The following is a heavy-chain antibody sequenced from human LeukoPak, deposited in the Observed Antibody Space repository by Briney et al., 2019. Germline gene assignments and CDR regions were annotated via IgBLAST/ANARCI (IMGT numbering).Heavy chain of an antibody. CDR1: GGTSSTFA. CDR2: IIPIFGSA. D-gene: IGHD6-13*01. CDR3: ARAAGATAGSLDFDY. J-gene: IGHJ4*02. V-gene: IGHV1-69*05. Sequence: GASVKVSCKASGGTSSTFAISWVRQAPGQGLEWLGGIIPIFGSAIYAQKFQGRVTITTDESATTAFMDLSLRSEDTAVYYCARAAGATAGSLDFDYWGQGTLVTVSS.